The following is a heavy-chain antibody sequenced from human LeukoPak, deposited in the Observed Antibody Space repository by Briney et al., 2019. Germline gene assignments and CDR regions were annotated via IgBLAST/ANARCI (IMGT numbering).Heavy chain of an antibody. CDR2: IYYSGST. CDR1: GGSISSYY. J-gene: IGHJ4*02. V-gene: IGHV4-59*01. CDR3: ASAIAARPFDY. Sequence: SETLSLTCTVSGGSISSYYWSWIRQPPGKGLEWIGYIYYSGSTNYNPSLKSRVTISVDTSKNQFSLKLSSVTAADTAVYYCASAIAARPFDYWGQGTLGTVSS. D-gene: IGHD6-6*01.